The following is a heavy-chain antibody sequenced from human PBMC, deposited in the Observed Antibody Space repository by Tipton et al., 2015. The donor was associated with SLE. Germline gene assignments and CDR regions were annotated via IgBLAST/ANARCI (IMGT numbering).Heavy chain of an antibody. CDR1: GFSLNSYG. D-gene: IGHD5-18*01. CDR3: AKQAKGADGYGYTHYAMDV. J-gene: IGHJ6*02. V-gene: IGHV3-30*19. Sequence: SLRLSCAVSGFSLNSYGVFWVRQAPGKGLDWVTVIAYDGVNKYYADSVKGRFTISRDDSKNEVDLQMNSLRVEDTAVYYCAKQAKGADGYGYTHYAMDVWGQGTTVTVS. CDR2: IAYDGVNK.